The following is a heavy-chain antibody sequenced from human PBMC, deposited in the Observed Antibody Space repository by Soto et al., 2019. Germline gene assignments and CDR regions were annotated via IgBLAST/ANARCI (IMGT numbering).Heavy chain of an antibody. CDR2: IYTSGST. Sequence: PSGTLSLTCAVSGGSISSYYWSWIRQPAGKGLEWIGRIYTSGSTNYNPSLKSRVTMSVDTSKNQFSLKLSSVTAADTAVYYCARAIVVPAAIRHNWFDPWGQGTLVTVSS. CDR1: GGSISSYY. V-gene: IGHV4-4*07. D-gene: IGHD2-2*02. CDR3: ARAIVVPAAIRHNWFDP. J-gene: IGHJ5*02.